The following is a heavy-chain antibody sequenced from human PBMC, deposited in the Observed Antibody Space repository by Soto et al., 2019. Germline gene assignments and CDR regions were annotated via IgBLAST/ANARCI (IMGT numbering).Heavy chain of an antibody. D-gene: IGHD3-10*01. J-gene: IGHJ4*02. CDR1: GFTFSNYW. CDR3: ARDLVYYYGSGSAEYDY. V-gene: IGHV3-7*04. Sequence: GGSLRLSCETSGFTFSNYWVSWVRQAPGKGLEWVANIKQDGSEKYYVDSVKGRFTISRDNAKNSLYLQMNSLRAENTAVYCCARDLVYYYGSGSAEYDYWGQGTLVTVSS. CDR2: IKQDGSEK.